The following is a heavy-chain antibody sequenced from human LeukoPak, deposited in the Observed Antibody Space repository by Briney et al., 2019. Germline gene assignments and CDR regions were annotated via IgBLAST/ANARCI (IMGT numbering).Heavy chain of an antibody. CDR2: ISSSGGST. V-gene: IGHV3-23*01. CDR1: GFTFSSYA. Sequence: GGSLRLSCAASGFTFSSYAMSWVRQAPGKGLEWVSAISSSGGSTYYADSVKGRFTISRDNSKNTLYLQMNSLRAEDTAVYCCAKPGLPDYGDYPYYFDYWGQGTLVTVSS. CDR3: AKPGLPDYGDYPYYFDY. J-gene: IGHJ4*02. D-gene: IGHD4-17*01.